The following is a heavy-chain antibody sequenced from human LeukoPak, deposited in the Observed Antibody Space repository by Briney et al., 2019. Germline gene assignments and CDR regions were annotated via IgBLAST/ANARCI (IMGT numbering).Heavy chain of an antibody. CDR3: ANTRYYYDSSGFSLDY. CDR1: GFTFSSYG. V-gene: IGHV3-30*02. Sequence: GGSLRLSCAASGFTFSSYGMHWVRQAPGKGLEWVAFIRYDGSNKYYADSVKGRFTISRDNSKNTLYLQMNSLRAEDTAVYYCANTRYYYDSSGFSLDYWGQGTLVTASS. CDR2: IRYDGSNK. D-gene: IGHD3-22*01. J-gene: IGHJ4*02.